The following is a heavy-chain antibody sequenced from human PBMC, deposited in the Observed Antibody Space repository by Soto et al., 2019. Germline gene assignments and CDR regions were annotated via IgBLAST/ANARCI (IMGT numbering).Heavy chain of an antibody. J-gene: IGHJ4*02. D-gene: IGHD3-10*01. V-gene: IGHV4-31*03. CDR3: ARIRYGSGSYYNVRLFDY. CDR2: IYYSGST. CDR1: GGSISSGGYY. Sequence: QVQLQESGPGLVKPSQTLSLTCTVSGGSISSGGYYWSWIRQHPGKGLEWIGYIYYSGSTYYNPSLKSRRTIPVDTSKYQCSLKLSSVTAADTAVYYCARIRYGSGSYYNVRLFDYWGQGTLVTVSS.